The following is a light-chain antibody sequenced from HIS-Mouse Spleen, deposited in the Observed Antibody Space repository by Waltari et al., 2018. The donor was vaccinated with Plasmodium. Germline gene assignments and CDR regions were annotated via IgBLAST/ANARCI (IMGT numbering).Light chain of an antibody. CDR2: DAS. V-gene: IGKV3-11*01. Sequence: EIVLTQSPATLSLYPGERATLSGRASQSVSSYLAWYQQKPGQAPRLLIYDASNRATGIPARFSGSGSGTDFTLTISSLEPEDFAVYYCQQRSNWPITFGPGTKVDIK. CDR1: QSVSSY. J-gene: IGKJ3*01. CDR3: QQRSNWPIT.